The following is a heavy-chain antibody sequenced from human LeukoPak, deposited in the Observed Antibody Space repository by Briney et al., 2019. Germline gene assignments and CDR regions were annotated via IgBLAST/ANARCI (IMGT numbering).Heavy chain of an antibody. D-gene: IGHD6-13*01. CDR3: AKIAAAVRTADY. J-gene: IGHJ4*02. V-gene: IGHV1-69*04. CDR2: IIPILGIA. CDR1: GGTFSSYA. Sequence: SVKVSCKASGGTFSSYAISWVRQAPGQGLEWMGRIIPILGIANYAQKFQSRVTITADKSTSTAYMELSSLRSEDTAVYYCAKIAAAVRTADYWGQGTLVTVSS.